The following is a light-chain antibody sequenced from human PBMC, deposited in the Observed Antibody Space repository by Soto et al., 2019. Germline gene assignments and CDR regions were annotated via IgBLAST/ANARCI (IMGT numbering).Light chain of an antibody. CDR1: QTVKTY. Sequence: DVQMTQSPSSLSASVGDSVTITCRSSQTVKTYLNWYQHKPGKAPQLLIYASSRLQTGVASRFSGSGSGTYFSLTISSLQPEDFATYYCQQTSTTPGTFGQGTNVEIK. CDR2: ASS. J-gene: IGKJ1*01. CDR3: QQTSTTPGT. V-gene: IGKV1-39*01.